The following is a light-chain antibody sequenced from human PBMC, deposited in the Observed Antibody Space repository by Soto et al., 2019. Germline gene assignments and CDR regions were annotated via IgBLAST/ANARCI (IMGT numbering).Light chain of an antibody. CDR3: AAWDDSLKEPV. CDR2: SNS. J-gene: IGLJ7*01. V-gene: IGLV1-47*02. CDR1: SSNIGGTNY. Sequence: QSVLTQPPSASGTPGQRVFISCSGSSSNIGGTNYAYWYQQLPGAAPKLLIYSNSQRPSGVPDRFSGSKSGTAASLAISGLQSEDEADYYCAAWDDSLKEPVFGGGTQLTVL.